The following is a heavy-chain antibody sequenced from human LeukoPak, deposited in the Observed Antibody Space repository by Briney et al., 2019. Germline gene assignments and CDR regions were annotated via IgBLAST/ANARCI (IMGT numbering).Heavy chain of an antibody. J-gene: IGHJ4*02. Sequence: ASVKVSCKASGYTFTSYAMHWVRQAPGQRLEWMGWINAGNGNTKYSQKFQGRVTITRDTSASTAYMELSNLRSEDTAVYYCARGGPFILDWLNYWGQGTLVTVSS. CDR2: INAGNGNT. CDR3: ARGGPFILDWLNY. D-gene: IGHD2-21*01. V-gene: IGHV1-3*01. CDR1: GYTFTSYA.